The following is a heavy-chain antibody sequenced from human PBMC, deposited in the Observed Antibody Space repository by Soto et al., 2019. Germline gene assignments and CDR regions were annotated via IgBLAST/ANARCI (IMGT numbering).Heavy chain of an antibody. D-gene: IGHD1-26*01. V-gene: IGHV4-4*02. J-gene: IGHJ4*02. CDR2: AHHSGRT. CDR1: GGSMSSSNW. Sequence: QVQLQESGPGLVKPSGTLSLTCTVSGGSMSSSNWWNWVRQSPGKGLEWIWEAHHSGRTNYNPYLKSRVTISVDKSKNTFSLKLSSVTAADTAVYYCARSEATGLDYWGQGTLVTVSS. CDR3: ARSEATGLDY.